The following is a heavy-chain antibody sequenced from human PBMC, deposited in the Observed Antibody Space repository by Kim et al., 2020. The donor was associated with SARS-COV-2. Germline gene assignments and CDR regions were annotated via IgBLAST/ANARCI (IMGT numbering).Heavy chain of an antibody. V-gene: IGHV3-21*01. D-gene: IGHD6-13*01. CDR3: ARMAFAIAAAGTGLDY. J-gene: IGHJ4*02. Sequence: SVKGRFTISRDNAKNSLYLQMNSLRAEDTAVYYCARMAFAIAAAGTGLDYWGQGTLVTVSS.